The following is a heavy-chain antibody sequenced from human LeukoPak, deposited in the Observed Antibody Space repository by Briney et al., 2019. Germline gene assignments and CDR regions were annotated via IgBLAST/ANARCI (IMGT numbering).Heavy chain of an antibody. Sequence: PGGSLRLSCAGSGFNFNSYNMNWVRQAPGKGLEWVSYISSSGSTIYYADSVKGRFTISRDNAKNSLYLQMNSLRAEDTAVYYCAELGITMIGGVWGKGTTVTISS. D-gene: IGHD3-10*02. CDR2: ISSSGSTI. J-gene: IGHJ6*04. CDR1: GFNFNSYN. V-gene: IGHV3-48*03. CDR3: AELGITMIGGV.